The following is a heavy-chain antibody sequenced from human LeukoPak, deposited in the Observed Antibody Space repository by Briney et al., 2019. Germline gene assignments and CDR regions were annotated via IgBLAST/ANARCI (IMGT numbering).Heavy chain of an antibody. V-gene: IGHV3-74*01. CDR3: TSDTVDTAVGIDY. CDR2: IYGDGSRI. D-gene: IGHD5-18*01. Sequence: PGGSLRLSYAASGFTFSRHWMHWVRQAPGKGLVWVSRIYGDGSRISYADSVKGRFTISRDNAKNTLFLQMNSLRAEDTAVYYCTSDTVDTAVGIDYWGQGTLVTVSA. J-gene: IGHJ4*02. CDR1: GFTFSRHW.